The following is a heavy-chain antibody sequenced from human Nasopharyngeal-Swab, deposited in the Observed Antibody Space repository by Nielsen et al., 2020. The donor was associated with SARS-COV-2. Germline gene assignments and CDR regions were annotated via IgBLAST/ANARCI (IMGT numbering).Heavy chain of an antibody. V-gene: IGHV2-26*01. CDR2: IFSNDEK. CDR3: ARISSLYYYYMDV. Sequence: PGKAPEWLAHIFSNDEKSYSTSLKSRLTISKDTSKSQVVLTMTNMDPVDTATYYCARISSLYYYYMDVWGKGTTVTVSS. J-gene: IGHJ6*03.